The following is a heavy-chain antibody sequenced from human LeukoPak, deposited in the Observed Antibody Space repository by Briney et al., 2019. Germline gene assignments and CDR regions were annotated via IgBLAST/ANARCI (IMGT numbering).Heavy chain of an antibody. D-gene: IGHD3-9*01. Sequence: GGSLRLSCTGSGDSFTRHTTKWVRRAPGKGLEWISYISSSGSPIYYADSVKGRFIISRDNARTSLYLHMTAVNAADTDFYYCGNYFDSRSRFDYWGQGTLVTVSS. CDR3: GNYFDSRSRFDY. CDR1: GDSFTRHT. J-gene: IGHJ4*02. V-gene: IGHV3-48*04. CDR2: ISSSGSPI.